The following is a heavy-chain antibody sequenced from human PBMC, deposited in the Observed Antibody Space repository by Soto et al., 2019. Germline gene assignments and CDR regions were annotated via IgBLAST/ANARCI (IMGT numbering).Heavy chain of an antibody. J-gene: IGHJ6*02. CDR2: IYYSGST. V-gene: IGHV4-30-4*01. CDR3: ARDRRVTIFGVVNYYYYGMDV. D-gene: IGHD3-3*01. Sequence: NPSETLSLTCTVSGGSISSGDYYWSWIRQPPGKGLEWIGHIYYSGSTYYNPSLKSRVTISVDTSKNQFSLKLSSVTAADTAVYYCARDRRVTIFGVVNYYYYGMDVWGQGTTVTVSS. CDR1: GGSISSGDYY.